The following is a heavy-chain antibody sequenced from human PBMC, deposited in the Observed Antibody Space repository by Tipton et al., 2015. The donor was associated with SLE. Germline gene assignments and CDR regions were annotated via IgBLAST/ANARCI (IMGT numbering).Heavy chain of an antibody. V-gene: IGHV4-34*01. J-gene: IGHJ3*02. CDR1: GGSISSHY. Sequence: TLSLTCTVSGGSISSHYWSWIRQPPGKGLEWIGEINHSGSTNYNPSLKSRVTISVDTSKNQFSLKLSSVTAADTAVYYCARAKGIATRDDAFDIWGQGTMVTVSS. CDR2: INHSGST. D-gene: IGHD6-6*01. CDR3: ARAKGIATRDDAFDI.